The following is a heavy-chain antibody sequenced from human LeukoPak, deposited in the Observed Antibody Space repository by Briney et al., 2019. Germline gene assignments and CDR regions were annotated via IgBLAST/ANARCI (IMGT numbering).Heavy chain of an antibody. CDR2: IYYSGST. D-gene: IGHD3-16*02. V-gene: IGHV4-39*01. CDR1: GGSISSSSYY. J-gene: IGHJ5*02. CDR3: ARHYDYVWGSYRYENWFDP. Sequence: PSETLSLTCTVSGGSISSSSYYWGWIRQPPGKGLEWIGSIYYSGSTYHNPSLKSRVTISVDTSKNQFSLKLSSVTAADTAVYYCARHYDYVWGSYRYENWFDPWGQGTLVTVSS.